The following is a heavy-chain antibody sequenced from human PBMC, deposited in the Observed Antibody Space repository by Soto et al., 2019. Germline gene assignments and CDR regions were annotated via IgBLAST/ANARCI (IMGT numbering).Heavy chain of an antibody. V-gene: IGHV1-69*13. D-gene: IGHD1-26*01. CDR1: GYTFTSYA. CDR2: IIPIFGTA. Sequence: QVQLVQSGAEVKKPGASVKVSCKASGYTFTSYAMHWVRQAPGQGLEWMGGIIPIFGTANYAQKFQGRVTITADESTSTAYMALSSLRSEDTAVYYCAREKGVGAIPFDYWDQGTLVTVSS. J-gene: IGHJ4*02. CDR3: AREKGVGAIPFDY.